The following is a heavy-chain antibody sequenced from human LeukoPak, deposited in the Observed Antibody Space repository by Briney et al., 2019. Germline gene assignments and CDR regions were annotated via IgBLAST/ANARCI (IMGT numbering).Heavy chain of an antibody. D-gene: IGHD5-18*01. J-gene: IGHJ4*02. Sequence: PGGSLRLSCAASGFTLSSYTMNWVRQAPGKGLEWVSSISSSSSYIYYADSVKGRFTISRDNSKNTLYLQMNSLRAEDTAVYYCAKGDTAMVPYYFDYWGQGTLVTVSS. CDR1: GFTLSSYT. V-gene: IGHV3-21*01. CDR2: ISSSSSYI. CDR3: AKGDTAMVPYYFDY.